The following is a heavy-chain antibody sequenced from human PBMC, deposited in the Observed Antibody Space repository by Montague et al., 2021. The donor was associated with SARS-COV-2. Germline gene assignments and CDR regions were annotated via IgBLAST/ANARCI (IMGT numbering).Heavy chain of an antibody. V-gene: IGHV4-34*01. J-gene: IGHJ6*02. CDR3: AGGRTVTTFYYYYYYGMDV. CDR2: INHSGST. Sequence: SETLSLTCAVYGASFSGYYWSWIRQHPGKGLEWIGEINHSGSTNYNPSLKSRVTISVDTSKNQFSLRLSSVTAADKAVYYCAGGRTVTTFYYYYYYGMDVWGQGTTVTVSS. CDR1: GASFSGYY. D-gene: IGHD4-17*01.